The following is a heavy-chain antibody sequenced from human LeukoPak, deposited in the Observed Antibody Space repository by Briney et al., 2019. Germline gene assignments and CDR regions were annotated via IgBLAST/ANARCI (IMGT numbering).Heavy chain of an antibody. D-gene: IGHD2-15*01. CDR1: GGSISSYY. Sequence: SETLSLTCTVSGGSISSYYWSWIRQPPGKGLEWIGYIYYSGSTNYNPSLESRVAISVDTSKNQFSLNLSSVTAADTAVYYCARHSYDYCSAAACYSDAFDIWGQGTMVTVSS. V-gene: IGHV4-59*08. J-gene: IGHJ3*02. CDR3: ARHSYDYCSAAACYSDAFDI. CDR2: IYYSGST.